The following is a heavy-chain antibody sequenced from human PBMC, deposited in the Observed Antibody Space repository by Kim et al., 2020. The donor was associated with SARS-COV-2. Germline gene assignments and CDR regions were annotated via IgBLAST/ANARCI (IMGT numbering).Heavy chain of an antibody. D-gene: IGHD5-12*01. CDR1: GFPLDDYA. CDR2: ISWDGDKI. J-gene: IGHJ3*01. Sequence: GGSLRLSCAASGFPLDDYAMHWVRQVPGKGLEWVLGISWDGDKIDYADSVKGRFSVSRDNAKNSLFLQMNSLRVEDTGLYYCAKLMRGAYDAFDVWGQGTMVTVSA. CDR3: AKLMRGAYDAFDV. V-gene: IGHV3-9*01.